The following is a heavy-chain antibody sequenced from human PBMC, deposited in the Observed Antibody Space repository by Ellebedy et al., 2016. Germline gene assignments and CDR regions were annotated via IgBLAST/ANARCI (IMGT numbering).Heavy chain of an antibody. J-gene: IGHJ4*02. CDR3: GKDGGFYASGNSLGFTDS. Sequence: SLKISXAVSGFKFDDFAMHWVRQVPGKGLEWVSGISWNSGSIGYADSVKGRFTISRDNAKNSLFLQMNSLRAEDTALYYCGKDGGFYASGNSLGFTDSWGQGTLVTVSS. V-gene: IGHV3-9*01. D-gene: IGHD3-10*01. CDR1: GFKFDDFA. CDR2: ISWNSGSI.